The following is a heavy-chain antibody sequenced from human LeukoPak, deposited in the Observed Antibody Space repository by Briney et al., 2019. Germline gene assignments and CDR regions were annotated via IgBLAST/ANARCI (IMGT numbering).Heavy chain of an antibody. CDR3: ARCLAAASIYYYYMDV. Sequence: SVKVSCKVSGGTFSSYAISWVRQAPGQGLEWMGGIIPIFGTANYAQKFQGRVTITADESTSTAYMELSSLRSEDTAVYYCARCLAAASIYYYYMDVWGKGTTVTVSS. V-gene: IGHV1-69*13. J-gene: IGHJ6*03. CDR2: IIPIFGTA. CDR1: GGTFSSYA. D-gene: IGHD6-13*01.